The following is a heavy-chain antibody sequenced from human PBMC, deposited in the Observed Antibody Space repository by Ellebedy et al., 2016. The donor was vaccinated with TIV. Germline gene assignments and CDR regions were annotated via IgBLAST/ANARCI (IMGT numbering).Heavy chain of an antibody. Sequence: GGSLRLXCAGSGLSLNNAWMSWVRQTPGKGLEWIGRIKRKADGGTADYAAPVKGRFTISRDESKDTLYLQMNSLKTEDTAVYYCTTEIYCTSSTCRDYWGQGALVTVPS. CDR1: GLSLNNAW. V-gene: IGHV3-15*01. J-gene: IGHJ4*02. CDR2: IKRKADGGTA. D-gene: IGHD2/OR15-2a*01. CDR3: TTEIYCTSSTCRDY.